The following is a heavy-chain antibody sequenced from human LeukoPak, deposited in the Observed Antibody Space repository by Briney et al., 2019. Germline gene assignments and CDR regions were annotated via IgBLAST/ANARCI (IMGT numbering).Heavy chain of an antibody. V-gene: IGHV1-2*04. CDR1: GYTFTGYY. Sequence: ASVKVSCKASGYTFTGYYMHWVRQAPGQGLEWMGWINPNIGGTNYAQKFQGWVTMTRDTSISTAYMELSRLRSDDTAVYYCARGVAAYDSSGYYFTEDHYGMDVWGQGTTVTVSS. CDR3: ARGVAAYDSSGYYFTEDHYGMDV. D-gene: IGHD3-22*01. CDR2: INPNIGGT. J-gene: IGHJ6*02.